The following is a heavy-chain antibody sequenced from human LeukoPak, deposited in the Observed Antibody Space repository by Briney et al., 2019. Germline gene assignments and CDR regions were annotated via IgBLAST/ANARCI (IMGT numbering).Heavy chain of an antibody. Sequence: SEQVPYKACRYSFNNYYLQWLHQAPGPGLEWMGVIPPSGGGTNYAPKFQGRVTMTRDTSTTTVFMEMSSLTSEDTAIYYCARMEMDPAMVTNYFDYGGQGTLVTVSS. V-gene: IGHV1-46*02. CDR2: IPPSGGGT. J-gene: IGHJ4*02. CDR1: RYSFNNYY. CDR3: ARMEMDPAMVTNYFDY. D-gene: IGHD5-18*01.